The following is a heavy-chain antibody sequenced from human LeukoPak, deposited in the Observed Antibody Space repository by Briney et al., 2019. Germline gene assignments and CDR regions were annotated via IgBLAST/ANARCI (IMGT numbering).Heavy chain of an antibody. V-gene: IGHV3-21*01. CDR3: AREFKSGYGMWA. J-gene: IGHJ5*02. CDR1: GLTFSNYA. D-gene: IGHD5-18*01. CDR2: ITSSSDYI. Sequence: PGGSLRLSCAASGLTFSNYAMNWVRQAPGKGLEWVSSITSSSDYIYYADSVKGRFTISRDNAENSLHLQMNSLRADDTAVYYCAREFKSGYGMWAWGQGTLVTVSS.